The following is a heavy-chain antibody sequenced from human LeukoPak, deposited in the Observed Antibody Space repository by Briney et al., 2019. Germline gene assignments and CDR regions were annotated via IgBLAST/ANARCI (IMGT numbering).Heavy chain of an antibody. V-gene: IGHV1-69*13. CDR2: IIPIFGTA. D-gene: IGHD3-22*01. Sequence: GASVKVSCKASGGTFSSYAISWVRQAPGQGLEWMGGIIPIFGTANYAQKFQGRVTITADESTSTAYMELGSLRSEDTAVYYCASMGSGYYYGTLGYWGQGTLVTVSS. CDR1: GGTFSSYA. CDR3: ASMGSGYYYGTLGY. J-gene: IGHJ4*02.